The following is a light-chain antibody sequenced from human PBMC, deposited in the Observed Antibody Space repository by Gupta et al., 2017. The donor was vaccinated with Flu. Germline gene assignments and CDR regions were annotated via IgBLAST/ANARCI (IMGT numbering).Light chain of an antibody. J-gene: IGKJ2*01. V-gene: IGKV3-11*01. CDR3: QQRSNRPPYT. CDR2: DAS. CDR1: QSVSHY. Sequence: ERATLSCRASQSVSHYLAWYQQKPGQAPRLLIYDASTRATGIPARFSGSGSGTDFTLTISSLESEDFAVYYCQQRSNRPPYTFGQGTKLQIQ.